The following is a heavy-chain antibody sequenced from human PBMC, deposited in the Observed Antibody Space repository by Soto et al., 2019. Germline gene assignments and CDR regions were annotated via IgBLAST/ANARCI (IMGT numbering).Heavy chain of an antibody. J-gene: IGHJ6*02. CDR1: GGSFIGYY. Sequence: PSETLSLTCAVYGGSFIGYYWSWIRQPPGKGLEWIGEINHSGSTNYNPSLKSRVTISVDTSKNQFSLKLSSVTAADTAVYYCARAGYYYYYGMDVWGQGTTVTVSS. V-gene: IGHV4-34*01. CDR2: INHSGST. CDR3: ARAGYYYYYGMDV.